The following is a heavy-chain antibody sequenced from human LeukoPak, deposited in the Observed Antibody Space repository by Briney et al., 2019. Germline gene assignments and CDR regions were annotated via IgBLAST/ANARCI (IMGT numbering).Heavy chain of an antibody. CDR2: FDPEDGET. Sequence: ASVKVSCKVSGYTLTELSTHWVRQAPGKGLEWMGGFDPEDGETIYAQKFQGRVTMTEDTSTDTAYMELSSLRSEDTAVYYCATELGYYYGSGSFDYWGQGTLVTVSS. V-gene: IGHV1-24*01. CDR1: GYTLTELS. CDR3: ATELGYYYGSGSFDY. J-gene: IGHJ4*02. D-gene: IGHD3-10*01.